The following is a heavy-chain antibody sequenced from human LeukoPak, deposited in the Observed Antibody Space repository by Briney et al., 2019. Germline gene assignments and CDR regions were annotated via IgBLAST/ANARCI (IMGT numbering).Heavy chain of an antibody. D-gene: IGHD6-13*01. Sequence: GGSLRLSCSASGFSFIDFAMHWVRQAPGKGLEWVAVISHDSKTKYHAESVKGRFTISRDNSKNTVYLQMNSLRAEDTAVYYRAKPGIAAAGTLYFQHWGQGTLVTVSS. CDR2: ISHDSKTK. V-gene: IGHV3-30*01. CDR1: GFSFIDFA. J-gene: IGHJ1*01. CDR3: AKPGIAAAGTLYFQH.